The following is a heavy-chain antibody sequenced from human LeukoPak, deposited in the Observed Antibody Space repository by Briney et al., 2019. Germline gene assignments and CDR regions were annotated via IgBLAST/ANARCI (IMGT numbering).Heavy chain of an antibody. D-gene: IGHD2-15*01. CDR2: IYYSGST. CDR3: ASFYCSGGSCYQYYYYYMDV. J-gene: IGHJ6*03. V-gene: IGHV4-39*01. Sequence: SETLSLTCTVSGGSISSRSYYWGWIRQPPGKGLEWIGIIYYSGSTYSNPSLRSRVTISVDTSKNQFSLKLSSVTAADTAVYYCASFYCSGGSCYQYYYYYMDVWGKGTTVTISS. CDR1: GGSISSRSYY.